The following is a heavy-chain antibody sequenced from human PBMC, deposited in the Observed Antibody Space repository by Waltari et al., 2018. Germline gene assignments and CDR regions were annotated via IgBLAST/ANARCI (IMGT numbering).Heavy chain of an antibody. V-gene: IGHV4-34*01. J-gene: IGHJ4*02. CDR1: GGSFSGYY. Sequence: QVQLQQWGAGLLKPSETLSLTCAVYGGSFSGYYWSWIRQPPGKGLEWIGEINHSGSTNYNPSLNSRVTISVDTSKNHFSLKLSSVTAADTAVYYCARNGEGGSRALDYWGQGTLVTVSS. CDR2: INHSGST. CDR3: ARNGEGGSRALDY. D-gene: IGHD3-16*01.